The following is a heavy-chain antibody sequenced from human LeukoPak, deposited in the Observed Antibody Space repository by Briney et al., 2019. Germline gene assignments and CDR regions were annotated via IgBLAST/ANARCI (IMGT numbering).Heavy chain of an antibody. J-gene: IGHJ6*02. CDR2: IYTSGST. D-gene: IGHD4-17*01. V-gene: IGHV4-4*07. CDR3: ARGPYGDYARYYYYGMDV. Sequence: SETLSLTCTVSGGSISSYYWSWIRQPAGKGLEWIGRIYTSGSTNYNPSLKSRVTMSVDTSKNQFSLKLSSATAADTAVYYCARGPYGDYARYYYYGMDVWGQGTTVTVSS. CDR1: GGSISSYY.